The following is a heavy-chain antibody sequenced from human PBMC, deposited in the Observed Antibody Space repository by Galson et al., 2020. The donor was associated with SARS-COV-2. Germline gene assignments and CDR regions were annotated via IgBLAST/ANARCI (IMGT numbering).Heavy chain of an antibody. Sequence: GGSLRLSCAASGFTFDDYAMHWVRQAPGKGLEWVSGISWNSGSIGYADSVKGRFTISRDNAKNSLYLQMNSLRAEDTALYYCAKDDYSTPYWYFDLWGRGTLVTVSS. CDR3: AKDDYSTPYWYFDL. J-gene: IGHJ2*01. CDR2: ISWNSGSI. V-gene: IGHV3-9*01. D-gene: IGHD4-4*01. CDR1: GFTFDDYA.